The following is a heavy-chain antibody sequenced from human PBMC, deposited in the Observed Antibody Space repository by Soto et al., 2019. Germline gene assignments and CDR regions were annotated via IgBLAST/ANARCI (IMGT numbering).Heavy chain of an antibody. CDR2: IKSKTDGGTT. Sequence: PGGSLRLSCAASGFTFSNAWMSWVRHAPGKGLEWVGRIKSKTDGGTTDYAAPVKGRFTISRDDSKNTLYLQMNSLKTEDTAVYYCTTDQGYFDWLADYWGQGTLVTVSS. D-gene: IGHD3-9*01. CDR3: TTDQGYFDWLADY. CDR1: GFTFSNAW. V-gene: IGHV3-15*01. J-gene: IGHJ4*02.